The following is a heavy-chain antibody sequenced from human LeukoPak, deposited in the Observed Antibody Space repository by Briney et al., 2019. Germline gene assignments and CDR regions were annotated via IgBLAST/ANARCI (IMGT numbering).Heavy chain of an antibody. D-gene: IGHD3-3*01. CDR1: GYTFTGYY. V-gene: IGHV1-2*02. CDR3: ARVVYYEFWSGYLDY. CDR2: INPNSGGT. J-gene: IGHJ4*02. Sequence: GASVKVSCKASGYTFTGYYMHWVRQAPGQGLEWMGWINPNSGGTNYAQKLQGRVTMTTDTSTSTAYMELRSLRSDDTAVYYCARVVYYEFWSGYLDYWGQGTLVTVSS.